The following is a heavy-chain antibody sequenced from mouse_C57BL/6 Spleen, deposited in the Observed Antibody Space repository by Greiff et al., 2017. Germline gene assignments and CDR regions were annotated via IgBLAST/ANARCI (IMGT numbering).Heavy chain of an antibody. J-gene: IGHJ3*01. V-gene: IGHV1-52*01. Sequence: VQLQQPGAELVRPGSSVKLSCKASGYTFTSYWMHWVKQRPIQGLEWIGNIDPSDSETHYNQKFKDKATLTVDKSSSTAYMQLSSLTSEDSAVYYCARVGLRRSWFAYWGQGTLVTVSA. CDR3: ARVGLRRSWFAY. CDR1: GYTFTSYW. D-gene: IGHD2-4*01. CDR2: IDPSDSET.